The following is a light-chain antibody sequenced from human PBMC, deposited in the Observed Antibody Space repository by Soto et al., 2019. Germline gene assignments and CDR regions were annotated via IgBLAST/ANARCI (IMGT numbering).Light chain of an antibody. CDR3: QQYIRWPLT. CDR1: QSISSSS. J-gene: IGKJ4*01. Sequence: EIVLTQSPGTLSLSPGERATLSCRASQSISSSSLAWYQHKPGQAPRLLIYDTSSRAAGIPDRFTGSGSGTDFTLTITRLEPEDFAVYYCQQYIRWPLTFGGGTKVDIK. V-gene: IGKV3-20*01. CDR2: DTS.